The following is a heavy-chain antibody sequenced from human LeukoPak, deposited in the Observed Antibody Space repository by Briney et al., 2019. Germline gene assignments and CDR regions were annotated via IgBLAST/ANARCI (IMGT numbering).Heavy chain of an antibody. CDR3: ARGDFDRLGYCSSTSCYGAFDI. CDR1: GGTFSSYA. D-gene: IGHD2-2*01. Sequence: SVKVSCKASGGTFSSYAISWVRQAPGQGLEWMGGIIPIFDTANYAQKLQGRVTMTTDTSTSTAYMELRSLRSEDTAVYYCARGDFDRLGYCSSTSCYGAFDIWGQGTMVTVSS. CDR2: IIPIFDTA. V-gene: IGHV1-69*05. J-gene: IGHJ3*02.